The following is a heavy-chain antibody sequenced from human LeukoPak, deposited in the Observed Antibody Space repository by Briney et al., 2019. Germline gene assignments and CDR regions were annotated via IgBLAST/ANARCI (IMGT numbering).Heavy chain of an antibody. J-gene: IGHJ6*03. CDR2: FDPGDGET. V-gene: IGHV1-24*01. D-gene: IGHD3-10*01. CDR1: GYTLTELS. Sequence: GASVKVSCKVSGYTLTELSMHWVRQAPGKGLEWMGGFDPGDGETIYAQKFQGRVTMTEDTSTDTAYMELSSLRSEDTAVYYCATRSVWFGDKVYYYYYMDVWGKGTTVTVSS. CDR3: ATRSVWFGDKVYYYYYMDV.